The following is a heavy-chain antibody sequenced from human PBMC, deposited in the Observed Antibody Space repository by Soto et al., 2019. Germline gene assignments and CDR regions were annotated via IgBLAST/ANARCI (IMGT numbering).Heavy chain of an antibody. V-gene: IGHV4-4*02. Sequence: KASETLSLTCAVSGGSISSSNWWSWVRQPPGKGLEWIGEIYHSGSTNYNPSLKSRVTISVDKSKNQFSLKLSSVTAADTAVYYCARPNAWLQFRDDAFDIWGQGTMVTVSS. CDR3: ARPNAWLQFRDDAFDI. J-gene: IGHJ3*02. D-gene: IGHD5-12*01. CDR2: IYHSGST. CDR1: GGSISSSNW.